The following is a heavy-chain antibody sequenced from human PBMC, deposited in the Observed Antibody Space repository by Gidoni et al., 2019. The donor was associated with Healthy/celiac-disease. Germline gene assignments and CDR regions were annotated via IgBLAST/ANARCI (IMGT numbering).Heavy chain of an antibody. D-gene: IGHD3-22*01. Sequence: QVQLVESGGGVVQPGRSLRLSCAASGFTCSSYVRHWVRQAPGKGLEWVAVIWYDGSNKYYADSWKGRFTISRDNSKNTLYLQMNSLRAEDTAVYYCARDPNYYDSSGYYPVYWGQGTLVTVSS. V-gene: IGHV3-33*01. CDR1: GFTCSSYV. J-gene: IGHJ4*02. CDR2: IWYDGSNK. CDR3: ARDPNYYDSSGYYPVY.